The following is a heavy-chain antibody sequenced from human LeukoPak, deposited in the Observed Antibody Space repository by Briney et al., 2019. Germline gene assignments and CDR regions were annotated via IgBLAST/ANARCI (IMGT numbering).Heavy chain of an antibody. V-gene: IGHV4-59*01. CDR1: GGSISSYY. D-gene: IGHD5-24*01. J-gene: IGHJ4*02. CDR3: ARGRRDGWLQFNYFDY. CDR2: IYYSGST. Sequence: PSETLSLTCTVSGGSISSYYWSWLRQPPGKGLEWNGYIYYSGSTNYNPSLKSRVTISVDTSKNQFSLKLSSVTAADTAVYYCARGRRDGWLQFNYFDYWGQGTLVTVSS.